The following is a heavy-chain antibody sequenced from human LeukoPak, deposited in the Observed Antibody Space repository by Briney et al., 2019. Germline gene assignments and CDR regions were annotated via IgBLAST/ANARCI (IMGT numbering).Heavy chain of an antibody. V-gene: IGHV1-2*02. CDR2: INPNSGGT. CDR1: GYTFTGYY. J-gene: IGHJ3*02. D-gene: IGHD2-2*01. CDR3: ASLCSSTSCYSDAFDI. Sequence: ASVKVSCKASGYTFTGYYMHWVRQAPGQGLEWMGWINPNSGGTNYAQKFQGRVTMTRDTSISTAYMELSRLRSDDTAVYYCASLCSSTSCYSDAFDIWGQGTMVTVSS.